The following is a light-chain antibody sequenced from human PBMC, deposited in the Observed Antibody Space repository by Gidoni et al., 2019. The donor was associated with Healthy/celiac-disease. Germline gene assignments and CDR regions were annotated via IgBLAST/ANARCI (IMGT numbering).Light chain of an antibody. V-gene: IGLV1-47*01. CDR3: AAWDDSLSGYV. J-gene: IGLJ1*01. CDR2: RNN. CDR1: SSNIGSKY. Sequence: QSVLTQPPSASGTPGPRVTISCSGSSSNIGSKYVYWYQQLPGTAPKLLIYRNNQRPSGVPDRFSGSKSGTSASLAISGLRSEDEADYYCAAWDDSLSGYVFGTGTKVTVL.